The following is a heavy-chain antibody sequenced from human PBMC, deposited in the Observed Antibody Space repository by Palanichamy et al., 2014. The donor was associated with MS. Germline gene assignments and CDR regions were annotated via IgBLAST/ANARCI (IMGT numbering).Heavy chain of an antibody. CDR3: ARVWVRGIDVDYYYGMDV. CDR1: GYSFATFG. CDR2: TSPYTGNT. D-gene: IGHD3-10*01. Sequence: QVQLVQSGAEVKEPGASVKVSCKASGYSFATFGITWVRQAPGQGPEWMGWTSPYTGNTNYAQKLQGRVTVTTDTSTNTAYMELRSLRSDDTAVYYCARVWVRGIDVDYYYGMDVWGQGTTVTVSS. J-gene: IGHJ6*02. V-gene: IGHV1-18*01.